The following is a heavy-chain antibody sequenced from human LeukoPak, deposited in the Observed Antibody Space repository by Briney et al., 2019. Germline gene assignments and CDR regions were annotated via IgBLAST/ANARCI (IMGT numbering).Heavy chain of an antibody. CDR2: ISGSGGDT. CDR1: GFTFSTYA. V-gene: IGHV3-23*01. Sequence: GSLRLSCAASGFTFSTYAMSWVRQAPGKGLEWVSAISGSGGDTYYADSVKGRFTISRDNAKNSLYLQMNSLRAEDTAVYYCARDQNPVPFDYWGQGTLVTVSS. J-gene: IGHJ4*02. CDR3: ARDQNPVPFDY. D-gene: IGHD4-17*01.